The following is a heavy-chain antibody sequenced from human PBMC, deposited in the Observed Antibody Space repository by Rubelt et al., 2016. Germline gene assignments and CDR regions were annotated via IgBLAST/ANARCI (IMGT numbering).Heavy chain of an antibody. J-gene: IGHJ4*02. V-gene: IGHV4-38-2*02. CDR3: AGGHSSASWVDY. CDR2: IYHSGST. D-gene: IGHD6-6*01. Sequence: QLQLQESGPGLVKPSETLSLTCTVSGYSISSGYYWGWIRQPPGKGLEWIGSIYHSGSTYYNPHLKSWVTSSVGPSKNRLSLTRSSGTAADTAVYYCAGGHSSASWVDYWGQGTLVTVSS. CDR1: GYSISSGYY.